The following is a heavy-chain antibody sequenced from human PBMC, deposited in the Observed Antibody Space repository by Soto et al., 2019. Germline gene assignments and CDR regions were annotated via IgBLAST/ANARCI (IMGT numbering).Heavy chain of an antibody. Sequence: QVQLVESGGGVVQPGRSLKLSSAPSGFTFSDYGMVWVRQPPGKGLEWVAVIWDDGSKKYYADSVRGRFTISRDNSKNTLDLNLNSLGVDDTAVYYWARRRGPDYDSSGYYFDYWGRGTLVTVSS. CDR1: GFTFSDYG. V-gene: IGHV3-33*01. CDR2: IWDDGSKK. CDR3: ARRRGPDYDSSGYYFDY. J-gene: IGHJ4*02. D-gene: IGHD3-22*01.